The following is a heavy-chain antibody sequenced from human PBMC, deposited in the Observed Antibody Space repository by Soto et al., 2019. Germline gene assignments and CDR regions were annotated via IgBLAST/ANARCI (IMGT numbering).Heavy chain of an antibody. V-gene: IGHV3-23*01. CDR3: TTDPDYGSGSYYLQDYYYYYYMDV. Sequence: GGSLRLSCAASGFTFSSYAMSWVRQAPGKGLEWVSAISGSGGRTYYADSVKGRFTISRDNSKNTLYLQMNSLKTEDTAVYYCTTDPDYGSGSYYLQDYYYYYYMDVWGKGTTVTVSS. D-gene: IGHD3-10*01. CDR1: GFTFSSYA. CDR2: ISGSGGRT. J-gene: IGHJ6*03.